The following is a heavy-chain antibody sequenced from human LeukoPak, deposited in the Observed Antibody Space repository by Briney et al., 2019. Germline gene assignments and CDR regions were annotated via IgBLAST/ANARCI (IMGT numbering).Heavy chain of an antibody. CDR2: IYPGDSDT. Sequence: GESLKISCKGSGYSFTSYCIGWVRQMPGKGLGWMGIIYPGDSDTRYSPSFQGQVTISADKSISTAYLQWSSLKASDTAMYYCARRRYSSSYYYYMDVWGKGTTVTVSS. J-gene: IGHJ6*03. D-gene: IGHD6-6*01. CDR3: ARRRYSSSYYYYMDV. CDR1: GYSFTSYC. V-gene: IGHV5-51*01.